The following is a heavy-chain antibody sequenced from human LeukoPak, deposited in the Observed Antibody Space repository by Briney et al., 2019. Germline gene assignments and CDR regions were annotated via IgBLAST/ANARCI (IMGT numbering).Heavy chain of an antibody. CDR3: ARTDYGEYQDYFDY. CDR2: ISAYNGNT. Sequence: ASVKVSCKASGYTFTSYGISWVRQAPGQGLEWMGWISAYNGNTNYAQKLQGRVTMTTDTSTSTAYMELRSLRSDDTAVYYCARTDYGEYQDYFDYWGQGTLVTVSS. J-gene: IGHJ4*02. V-gene: IGHV1-18*01. D-gene: IGHD4-17*01. CDR1: GYTFTSYG.